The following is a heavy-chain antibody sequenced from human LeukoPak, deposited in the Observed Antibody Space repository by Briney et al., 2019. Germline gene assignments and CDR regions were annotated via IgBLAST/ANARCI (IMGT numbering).Heavy chain of an antibody. D-gene: IGHD3-10*01. J-gene: IGHJ4*02. Sequence: PGGSLRLSCAASGFTFSSYAMSWVRQAPGKGLEWVSAISGSGGSTYYADSGKGRFTISRDNSKNTLYLQMNSLRAEDTAVYYCAKDDTPRGVIMYYFDYWGQGTLVTVSS. CDR2: ISGSGGST. CDR3: AKDDTPRGVIMYYFDY. V-gene: IGHV3-23*01. CDR1: GFTFSSYA.